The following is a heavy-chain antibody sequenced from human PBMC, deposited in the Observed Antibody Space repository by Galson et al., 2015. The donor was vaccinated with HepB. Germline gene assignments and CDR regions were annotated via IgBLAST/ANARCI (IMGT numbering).Heavy chain of an antibody. D-gene: IGHD3-22*01. V-gene: IGHV3-23*01. CDR1: GFTFSTYA. CDR2: ISGRGAST. CDR3: AKGGDSSGYYLGAEYFHH. J-gene: IGHJ1*01. Sequence: SLRLSCAASGFTFSTYAMNWVRQAPGKGLEWVSGISGRGASTYYADSVKGRFTISRDNSENTLSLQMNSLRAEDTAVYYCAKGGDSSGYYLGAEYFHHWGQGTLVTVSS.